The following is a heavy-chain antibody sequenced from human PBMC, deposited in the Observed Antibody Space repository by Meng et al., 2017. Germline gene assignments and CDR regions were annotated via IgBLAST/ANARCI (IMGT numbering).Heavy chain of an antibody. J-gene: IGHJ4*02. CDR3: ARDRREIAAAGTLDY. D-gene: IGHD6-13*01. CDR2: ISYDGSNK. V-gene: IGHV3-30*04. Sequence: LSLTCAASGFTFSSYAMHWVRQAPGKGLEWVAVISYDGSNKYYADSVKGRFTISRDNSKNTLYLQMNSLRAEDTAVYYCARDRREIAAAGTLDYWGQGTLVTVSS. CDR1: GFTFSSYA.